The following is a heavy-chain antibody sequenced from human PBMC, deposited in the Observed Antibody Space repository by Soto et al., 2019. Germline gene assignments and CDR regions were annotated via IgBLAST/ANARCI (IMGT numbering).Heavy chain of an antibody. CDR1: GYTLTDYY. CDR3: AREGGAAPGARREWYLDL. J-gene: IGHJ2*01. V-gene: IGHV1-2*02. Sequence: QVHLVQSGAEVKKPGASVTVSCKTSGYTLTDYYMHWVRQAPGQGLEWMAWINPHTGDTGIAERVHGRVTMTRDTSTNTAHMGLTSLTSDDTAIYYCAREGGAAPGARREWYLDLWGRGSLVTVSS. D-gene: IGHD6-25*01. CDR2: INPHTGDT.